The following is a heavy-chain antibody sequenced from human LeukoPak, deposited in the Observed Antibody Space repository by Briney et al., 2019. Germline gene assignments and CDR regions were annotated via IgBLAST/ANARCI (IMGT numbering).Heavy chain of an antibody. CDR2: INHSGST. CDR1: GGSFSGYY. D-gene: IGHD4-23*01. Sequence: SETLSLTCAVYGGSFSGYYWSWIRQPPGKGLEWIGEINHSGSTNYNPSLKSRVTISVDTSKNHFSLTLSSVTAADTAVYYCARGRPHGNDYWGQGTLVTVSS. CDR3: ARGRPHGNDY. V-gene: IGHV4-34*01. J-gene: IGHJ4*02.